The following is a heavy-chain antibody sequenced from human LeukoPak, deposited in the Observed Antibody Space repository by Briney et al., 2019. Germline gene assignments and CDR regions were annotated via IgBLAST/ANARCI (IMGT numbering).Heavy chain of an antibody. J-gene: IGHJ4*02. V-gene: IGHV1-18*01. CDR2: ISAYNGNT. Sequence: ASVKVSCKASGFTFTSYGISWVRQAPGQGLKWMGWISAYNGNTNYAQKLQGRVTMTTDTSTSTAYMELRSLRSDDTAVYYCAREGYDSSGYYYYGYWGQGTLVTVSS. D-gene: IGHD3-22*01. CDR1: GFTFTSYG. CDR3: AREGYDSSGYYYYGY.